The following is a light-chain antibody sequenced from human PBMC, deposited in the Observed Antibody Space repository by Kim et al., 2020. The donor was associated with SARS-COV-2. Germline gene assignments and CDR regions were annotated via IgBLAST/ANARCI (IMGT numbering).Light chain of an antibody. CDR2: AAS. V-gene: IGKV1-9*01. CDR3: QQLDSYPLT. J-gene: IGKJ4*01. Sequence: TSVGDRIVITCRASQDITRSLAWYQQAPGKAPRLLIYAASTLYSGVPSRFSGTGSGTDFSLTISGLQPEDSATYYCQQLDSYPLTFGGGTKVDIK. CDR1: QDITRS.